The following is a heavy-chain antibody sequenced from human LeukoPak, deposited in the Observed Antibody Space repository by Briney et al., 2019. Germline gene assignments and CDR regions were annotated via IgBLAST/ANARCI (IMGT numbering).Heavy chain of an antibody. CDR2: INASGST. J-gene: IGHJ5*01. CDR3: ARGMSTVYDYNWFDS. CDR1: GGSINSYY. Sequence: PSETLSLTCSISGGSINSYYWSWIRQSAGKGLEWIERINASGSTRYNPSLETRVTMSVDTAKNEFSVKLTSVTAADTAVYFCARGMSTVYDYNWFDSWGQGTLVTVSS. D-gene: IGHD5/OR15-5a*01. V-gene: IGHV4-4*07.